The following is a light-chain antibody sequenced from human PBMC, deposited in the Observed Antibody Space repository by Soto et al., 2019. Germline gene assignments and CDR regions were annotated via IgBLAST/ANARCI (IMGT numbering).Light chain of an antibody. CDR1: SSDIGNYNY. Sequence: QSALTQPASVSGSPGQSITISCIGTSSDIGNYNYVTWYQQHPGKAPKVVIYDVTNRPSGVSNRFSGSKSGNTASLTISGLQAEDEADYYFSSYTDTTTVVFGGGTKITVL. CDR2: DVT. J-gene: IGLJ3*02. V-gene: IGLV2-14*01. CDR3: SSYTDTTTVV.